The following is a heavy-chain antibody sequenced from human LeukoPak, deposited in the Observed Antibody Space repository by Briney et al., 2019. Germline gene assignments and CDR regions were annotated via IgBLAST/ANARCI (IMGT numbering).Heavy chain of an antibody. J-gene: IGHJ4*02. Sequence: GGSLRLSCAASGFTFSIYAMSWVRQAPGKGLQWVSSITSRGGSTWYVDSVKGRFTITRDNSENTLYLQMHSLRAEDTTVYYCARDRPNYYGSDGHYYRRDGDYWGRGTLVSVSS. CDR3: ARDRPNYYGSDGHYYRRDGDY. D-gene: IGHD3-22*01. V-gene: IGHV3-23*01. CDR1: GFTFSIYA. CDR2: ITSRGGST.